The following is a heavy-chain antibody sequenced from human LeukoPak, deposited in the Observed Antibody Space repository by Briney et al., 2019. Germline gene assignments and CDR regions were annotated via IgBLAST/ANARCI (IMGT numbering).Heavy chain of an antibody. J-gene: IGHJ4*02. D-gene: IGHD4-23*01. V-gene: IGHV4-61*08. CDR2: IYYSGST. CDR1: GGSISSGGYY. Sequence: SETLSLTCTVSGGSISSGGYYWSWIRQPPGKGLEWIGYIYYSGSTNYNPSLKSRVTISVDTSKNQFSLKLSSVTAADTAVYYCARARGYGGNSGQIDYWGQGTLVTVSS. CDR3: ARARGYGGNSGQIDY.